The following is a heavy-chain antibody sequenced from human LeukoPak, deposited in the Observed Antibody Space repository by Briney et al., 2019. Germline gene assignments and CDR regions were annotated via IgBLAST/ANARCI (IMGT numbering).Heavy chain of an antibody. CDR3: ARDVKLWLEGDYYYGMHV. CDR2: ISYDGTNK. CDR1: GFTFSSCA. J-gene: IGHJ6*02. Sequence: GGSLRLSCAVAGFTFSSCAMHWVRQAPGKGLEWVAVISYDGTNKYYADSVKGRFTISRDNSKNTLYLQMNSLRAEDTAVYYCARDVKLWLEGDYYYGMHVGAQGTTVTVSS. V-gene: IGHV3-30-3*01. D-gene: IGHD6-19*01.